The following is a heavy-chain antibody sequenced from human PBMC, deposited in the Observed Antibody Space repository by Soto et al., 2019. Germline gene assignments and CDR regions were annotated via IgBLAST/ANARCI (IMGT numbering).Heavy chain of an antibody. D-gene: IGHD3-3*01. CDR1: GGTISGYY. V-gene: IGHV4-4*07. CDR3: ARGQRFSDWFDP. J-gene: IGHJ5*02. CDR2: IYSSGNT. Sequence: SETLSLTCSVSGGTISGYYWTWIRQPAGKGLEWIGRIYSSGNTKYNPSLQSRVTMSLDTSNNQFSLRLTSVTAADTAVYYCARGQRFSDWFDPWGQGNLVTVSS.